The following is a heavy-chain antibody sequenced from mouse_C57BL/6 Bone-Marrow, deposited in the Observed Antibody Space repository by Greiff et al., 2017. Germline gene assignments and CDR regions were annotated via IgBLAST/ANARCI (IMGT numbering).Heavy chain of an antibody. CDR3: ARGGGIYYEYVAY. CDR1: GYTFTDYY. J-gene: IGHJ3*01. CDR2: INPNNGGT. V-gene: IGHV1-26*01. Sequence: VQLQQSGPELVKPGASVKISCKASGYTFTDYYMNWVKQRHGKSLEWIGDINPNNGGTSYTQKFQGKATLTVDKSSRTAYMGLSSLTSEDSADYYVARGGGIYYEYVAYWGQGTLVTVSA. D-gene: IGHD2-4*01.